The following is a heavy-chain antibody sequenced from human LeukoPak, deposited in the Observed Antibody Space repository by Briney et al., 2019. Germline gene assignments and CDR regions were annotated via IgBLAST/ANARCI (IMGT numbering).Heavy chain of an antibody. Sequence: SETLSLTCAVYGGSFSGYYWSWIRQPPGKGLEWIGEINHSGSTNYNPSLKSRVTISVDTSKNLFSLNLSSVTAADTAVYYCARRRYDASGFYPSRGRYFDYWGQGTLVTVSS. D-gene: IGHD3-22*01. CDR2: INHSGST. CDR3: ARRRYDASGFYPSRGRYFDY. CDR1: GGSFSGYY. J-gene: IGHJ4*02. V-gene: IGHV4-34*01.